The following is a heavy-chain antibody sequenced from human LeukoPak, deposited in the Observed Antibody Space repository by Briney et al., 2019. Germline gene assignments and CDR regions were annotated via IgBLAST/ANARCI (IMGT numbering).Heavy chain of an antibody. CDR3: AKGYDSSGYYLDH. J-gene: IGHJ4*02. D-gene: IGHD3-22*01. Sequence: GGSLRLSCAASGFSFSSYGMHWVRQAPGKGQEWVAYMRSDGSTKYYADSVKGRFTTPRDNSKNTLYLQMNSLRPEDTAVYYCAKGYDSSGYYLDHWGPGTLVTVSS. V-gene: IGHV3-30*02. CDR1: GFSFSSYG. CDR2: MRSDGSTK.